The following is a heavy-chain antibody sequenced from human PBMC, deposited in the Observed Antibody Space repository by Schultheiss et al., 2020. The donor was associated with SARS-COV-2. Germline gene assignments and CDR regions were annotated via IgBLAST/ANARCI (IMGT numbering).Heavy chain of an antibody. D-gene: IGHD5-18*01. CDR2: IYYSGST. CDR3: ARDGYSYGTFGY. V-gene: IGHV4-59*12. J-gene: IGHJ4*02. CDR1: GGSISSYY. Sequence: SETLSLTCTVSGGSISSYYWGWIRQPPGKGLEWIGYIYYSGSTNYNPSLKSRVTISVDTSKNQLSLKLSSVTAADTAVYFCARDGYSYGTFGYWGQGTLVTVSS.